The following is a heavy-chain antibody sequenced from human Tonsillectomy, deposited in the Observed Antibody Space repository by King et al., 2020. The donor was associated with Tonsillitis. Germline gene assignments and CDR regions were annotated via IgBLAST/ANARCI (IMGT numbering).Heavy chain of an antibody. V-gene: IGHV3-64D*06. Sequence: VQLVESGGGLVQPGGSLRLSCSASGFTFSSSAMHWVRQAPGKGLEYVSAISSNGGSTYYADSVKGRFTISRDNSKNTLYLQMSSLRAEDTAVYYCVKVGSLNSNSWYQDPWGQGTLVTVSS. CDR2: ISSNGGST. CDR3: VKVGSLNSNSWYQDP. D-gene: IGHD6-13*01. J-gene: IGHJ5*02. CDR1: GFTFSSSA.